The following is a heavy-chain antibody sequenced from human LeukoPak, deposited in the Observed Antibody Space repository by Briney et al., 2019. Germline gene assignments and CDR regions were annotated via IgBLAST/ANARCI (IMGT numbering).Heavy chain of an antibody. CDR3: ARDEFGDFQGFDY. J-gene: IGHJ4*02. CDR2: IHYRGTT. CDR1: GGSISSSSYY. Sequence: SETLSLTCTVSGGSISSSSYYWGWIRQSPGKGLEWLGNIHYRGTTNYNPSLKSRVTLSLDSSKSQFALKVTSVTAADTAVYYCARDEFGDFQGFDYWGQGTRVTVSS. D-gene: IGHD4-17*01. V-gene: IGHV4-39*06.